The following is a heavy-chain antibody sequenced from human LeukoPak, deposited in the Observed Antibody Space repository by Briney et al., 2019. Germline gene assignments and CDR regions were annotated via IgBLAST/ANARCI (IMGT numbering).Heavy chain of an antibody. Sequence: ASVKVSCKASGYTFTSYGIGRVRQARGQGLEWMGWVSPYNSNTNPAQNLQGRVTMTTDTSTSTAYMELRSLRSDDTAVYYCARIAISGTPGKDLDYWGQGTLVTVSS. CDR1: GYTFTSYG. J-gene: IGHJ4*02. CDR3: ARIAISGTPGKDLDY. CDR2: VSPYNSNT. V-gene: IGHV1-18*01. D-gene: IGHD2-21*01.